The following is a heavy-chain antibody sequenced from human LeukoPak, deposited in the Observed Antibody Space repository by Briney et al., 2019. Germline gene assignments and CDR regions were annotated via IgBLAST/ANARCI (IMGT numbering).Heavy chain of an antibody. CDR3: ARGVAVATWFDP. CDR1: GASISSYY. V-gene: IGHV4-59*01. J-gene: IGHJ5*02. CDR2: VYYSGTT. Sequence: SETLSLTCTVSGASISSYYWNWIRQPPGKGLEWIGYVYYSGTTNYNPSLKSRVSMSVDTSKSQFSLKPTSVTAADAAVYYCARGVAVATWFDPWGQGTLVTVST. D-gene: IGHD6-19*01.